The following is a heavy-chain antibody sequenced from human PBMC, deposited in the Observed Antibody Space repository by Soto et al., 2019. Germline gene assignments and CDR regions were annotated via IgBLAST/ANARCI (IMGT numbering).Heavy chain of an antibody. CDR2: ISGTDDYT. D-gene: IGHD2-15*01. CDR1: GFNFSTFA. V-gene: IGHV3-23*01. J-gene: IGHJ5*02. Sequence: GRSLRLSCAAFGFNFSTFAMTWVRQATGARLEWVSSISGTDDYTYYADSVKGRVTITRDTSTSTVDMDLSSLRYEDTAVYYCARDNSQNYATPAASSWCHPWGQGTPVTSPQ. CDR3: ARDNSQNYATPAASSWCHP.